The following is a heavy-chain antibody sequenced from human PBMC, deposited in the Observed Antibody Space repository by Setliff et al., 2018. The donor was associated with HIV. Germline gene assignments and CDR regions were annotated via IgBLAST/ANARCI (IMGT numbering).Heavy chain of an antibody. CDR1: GYTFSGRY. CDR3: VRGGDYCSSTSCYDPFDS. J-gene: IGHJ4*02. V-gene: IGHV1-2*02. D-gene: IGHD2-2*01. Sequence: ASVKVSCTASGYTFSGRYIHWVRQAPGQGLEWMGWINPNGGETNFAHKFQGRVTLTSDTSISTAYMELLRLRSDDTSVFYCVRGGDYCSSTSCYDPFDSWGQGTPVTVSS. CDR2: INPNGGET.